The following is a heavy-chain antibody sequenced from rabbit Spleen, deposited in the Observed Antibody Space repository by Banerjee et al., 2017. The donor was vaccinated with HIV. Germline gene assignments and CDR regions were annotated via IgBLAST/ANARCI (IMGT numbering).Heavy chain of an antibody. CDR1: GLDFSSSYW. V-gene: IGHV1S40*01. Sequence: QSLEESGGDLVKPGASLTLTCTASGLDFSSSYWICWVRQAPGKGLEWIACIDVVSSSINTYFASWAKGRFTVPKPSPTTVTLQMTSLTAADTATYFCARDPAGREYFNLWGPGTLVTVS. CDR2: IDVVSSSINT. CDR3: ARDPAGREYFNL. D-gene: IGHD4-1*01. J-gene: IGHJ4*01.